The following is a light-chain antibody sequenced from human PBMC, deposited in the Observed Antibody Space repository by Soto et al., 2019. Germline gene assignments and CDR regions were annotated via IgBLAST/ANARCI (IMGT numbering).Light chain of an antibody. J-gene: IGKJ4*01. Sequence: EIVLTQSPGTLSLSPGERATLSCRASQSVSSSYLAWYQQKPGQAPRVLIYGASSRATGIPDRFSGSGSGTDFTLTISRLELEDFAVYYCHQYDSSPLTFGGGTKVEIK. V-gene: IGKV3-20*01. CDR1: QSVSSSY. CDR3: HQYDSSPLT. CDR2: GAS.